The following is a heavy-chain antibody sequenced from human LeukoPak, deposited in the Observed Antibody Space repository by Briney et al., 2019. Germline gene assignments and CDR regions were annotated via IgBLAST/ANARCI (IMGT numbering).Heavy chain of an antibody. CDR1: GDSISNYY. CDR2: IYTSGST. D-gene: IGHD4-23*01. Sequence: SETLSLTCTASGDSISNYYWSWIRQPAGKGLEWIGRIYTSGSTNYKPSLKSRVTMSVDTSKNQFFLKLTSVTAADTAVYYCARGPAHGGNSFALDIWGQGTMVTVSS. CDR3: ARGPAHGGNSFALDI. J-gene: IGHJ3*02. V-gene: IGHV4-4*07.